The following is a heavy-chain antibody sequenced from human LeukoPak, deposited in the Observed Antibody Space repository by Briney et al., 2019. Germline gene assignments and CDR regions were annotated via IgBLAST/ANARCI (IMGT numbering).Heavy chain of an antibody. CDR2: IAYDGSRK. V-gene: IGHV3-30*03. D-gene: IGHD3-3*01. CDR1: GFTFSGYG. J-gene: IGHJ5*02. Sequence: GGSLRLSCAASGFTFSGYGMHGVRQAPGKGLEWVTGIAYDGSRKHYADSVKGRFTISRDNSRYTVDLQMNSLRAEDTAVYHCVRYDSSRFGPWGQGTLVIVSS. CDR3: VRYDSSRFGP.